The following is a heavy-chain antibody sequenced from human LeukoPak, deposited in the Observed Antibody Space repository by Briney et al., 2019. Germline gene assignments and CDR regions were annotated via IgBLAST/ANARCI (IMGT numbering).Heavy chain of an antibody. CDR1: GGSISSGDYY. CDR3: ARGTHYGGRPHFDY. Sequence: SETLSLTCTVSGGSISSGDYYWSWIRQPPGKGLEWIGYIYYSGSTYYNPSLKSRVTISVDTSKNQFSLKLSSVTAADTAVYYCARGTHYGGRPHFDYWGQGTLVTASS. J-gene: IGHJ4*02. CDR2: IYYSGST. D-gene: IGHD4-17*01. V-gene: IGHV4-30-4*01.